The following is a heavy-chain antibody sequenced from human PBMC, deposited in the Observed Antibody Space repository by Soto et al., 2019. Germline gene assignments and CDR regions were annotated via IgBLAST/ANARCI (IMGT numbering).Heavy chain of an antibody. CDR2: IRDTANSYTT. CDR1: GFSFSDHY. J-gene: IGHJ4*02. V-gene: IGHV3-72*01. D-gene: IGHD6-13*01. CDR3: DRARSMSWSGTCSDY. Sequence: EVQLVESGGGLVQPGGSLRLSCAASGFSFSDHYMDWVRQAPGKGLEWVGRIRDTANSYTTEYVASVKGRFSISRDDSKNSLYLQMSSQKSEDTAVDYCDRARSMSWSGTCSDYWGQGALVTVSA.